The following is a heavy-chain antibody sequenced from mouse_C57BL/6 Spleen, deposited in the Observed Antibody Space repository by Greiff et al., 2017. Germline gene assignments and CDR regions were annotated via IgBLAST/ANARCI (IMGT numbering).Heavy chain of an antibody. Sequence: QVQLQQSGAELARPGASVKLSCKASGYTFTSYGISWVKQRTGQGLEWIGEIYPRSGNTYYNEKFKGKATLTADKSSSTAYMALRSLTSEDSAVYFCATGTAYWGQGTLVTVSA. J-gene: IGHJ3*01. CDR2: IYPRSGNT. CDR1: GYTFTSYG. D-gene: IGHD4-1*01. CDR3: ATGTAY. V-gene: IGHV1-81*01.